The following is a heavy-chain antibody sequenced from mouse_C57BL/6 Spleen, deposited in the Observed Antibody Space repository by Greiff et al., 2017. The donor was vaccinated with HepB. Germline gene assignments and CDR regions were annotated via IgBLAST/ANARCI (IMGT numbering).Heavy chain of an antibody. CDR3: ARGGTTVVANDY. J-gene: IGHJ2*01. CDR2: IYPRSGNT. V-gene: IGHV1-81*01. D-gene: IGHD1-1*01. CDR1: GYTFTSYG. Sequence: QVHVKQSGAELARPGASVKLSCKASGYTFTSYGISWVKQRTGQGLEWIGEIYPRSGNTYYNEKFKGKATLTADKSSSTAYMELRSLTSEDSAVYFCARGGTTVVANDYWGQGTTLTVSS.